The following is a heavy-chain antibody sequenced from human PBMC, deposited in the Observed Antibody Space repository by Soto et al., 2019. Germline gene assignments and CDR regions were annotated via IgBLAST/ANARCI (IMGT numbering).Heavy chain of an antibody. D-gene: IGHD6-13*01. CDR1: GGSFSGYY. J-gene: IGHJ5*02. CDR2: IYYSGST. CDR3: ARAWTATAGWANWFDR. V-gene: IGHV4-34*09. Sequence: SETLSLTCAVYGGSFSGYYWSCIRQPPGKGLEWIGYIYYSGSTYYNPSLKSRVTISVDTSKNQFSLKLSSVTAADTAVYYCARAWTATAGWANWFDRWGQGTLVTVSS.